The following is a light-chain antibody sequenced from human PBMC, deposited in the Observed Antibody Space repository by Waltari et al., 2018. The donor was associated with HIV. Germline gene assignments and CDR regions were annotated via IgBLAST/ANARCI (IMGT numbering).Light chain of an antibody. CDR3: CSYAGSSTLG. CDR1: TRHVGGSHY. V-gene: IGLV2-23*02. Sequence: SALTPPAPVPGSPGQSVTISCTGPTRHVGGSHYVSLYQQHPGKAPKLMIYDVNKRPSGISIRFSGSKSGNTASLTISGLQAEDEADYYCCSYAGSSTLGFGGGTKLTVL. J-gene: IGLJ2*01. CDR2: DVN.